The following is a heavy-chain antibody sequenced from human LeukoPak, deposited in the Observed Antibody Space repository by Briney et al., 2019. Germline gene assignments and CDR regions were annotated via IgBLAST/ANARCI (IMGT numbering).Heavy chain of an antibody. CDR1: GGSISSYY. D-gene: IGHD3-10*01. CDR3: ARQARRRDWYFDL. J-gene: IGHJ2*01. V-gene: IGHV4-59*08. Sequence: SETLSLTCTVSGGSISSYYWSWIRQPPGKGLEWIGYIYYSGSTYYNPSLKSRVTISVDTSKNQFSLKLSSVTAADTAVYYCARQARRRDWYFDLWGRGTLVTVSS. CDR2: IYYSGST.